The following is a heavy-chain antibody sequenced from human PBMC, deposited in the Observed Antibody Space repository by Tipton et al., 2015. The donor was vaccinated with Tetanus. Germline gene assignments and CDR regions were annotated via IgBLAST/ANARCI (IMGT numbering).Heavy chain of an antibody. V-gene: IGHV3-74*01. CDR1: GFTFSRSW. D-gene: IGHD7-27*01. Sequence: SLRLSCEASGFTFSRSWMHWVRQAPGKGLVWVSRIIGDGRSTSYADSVKGRFTISRDNAKNTLYLQMNSLRAEDTAVYYCARDPFNWGYIFDPWGQGTLVTVSS. CDR3: ARDPFNWGYIFDP. J-gene: IGHJ5*02. CDR2: IIGDGRST.